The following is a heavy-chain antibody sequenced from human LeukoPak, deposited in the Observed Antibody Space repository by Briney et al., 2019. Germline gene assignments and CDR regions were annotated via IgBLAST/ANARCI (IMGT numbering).Heavy chain of an antibody. J-gene: IGHJ6*03. CDR2: ISSSGGTI. CDR1: GFTFSSYT. CDR3: ARVGTSSNYYYYMDV. Sequence: GGSLRLSCAASGFTFSSYTMNWVRQAPGKGLEWVSYISSSGGTIYYADSVKGRFTISRDNAKNSLYLQMNGPRAEDTAVYYCARVGTSSNYYYYMDVWGKGTTVTVSS. V-gene: IGHV3-48*04. D-gene: IGHD1-1*01.